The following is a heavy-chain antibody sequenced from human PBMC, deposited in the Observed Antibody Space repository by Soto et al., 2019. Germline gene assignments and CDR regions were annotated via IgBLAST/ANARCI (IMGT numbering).Heavy chain of an antibody. J-gene: IGHJ4*02. Sequence: RGESLKISCKGSGYSFTSYWIGWVRQMPGKGLEWMGIIYPGDSDTRYSPSFQGQVTISADKSISTAYLQWSSLKASDTAMYYCARRVVNYYDSSGYTHFDYWGQGTLVTVSS. CDR2: IYPGDSDT. CDR3: ARRVVNYYDSSGYTHFDY. V-gene: IGHV5-51*01. D-gene: IGHD3-22*01. CDR1: GYSFTSYW.